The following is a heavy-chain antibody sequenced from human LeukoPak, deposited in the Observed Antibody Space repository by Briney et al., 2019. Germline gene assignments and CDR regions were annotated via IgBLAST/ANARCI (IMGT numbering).Heavy chain of an antibody. CDR1: GGSFSGYY. V-gene: IGHV4-34*01. D-gene: IGHD1-26*01. J-gene: IGHJ4*02. CDR2: IYHSGST. Sequence: PSETLSLTCAVYGGSFSGYYWSWIRQPPGKGLEWIGSIYHSGSTNYNPSLKSRVTISVDTSKNQFSLKLSSVTAADTAVYYCARRPPSASYYYWGQGTLVTVSS. CDR3: ARRPPSASYYY.